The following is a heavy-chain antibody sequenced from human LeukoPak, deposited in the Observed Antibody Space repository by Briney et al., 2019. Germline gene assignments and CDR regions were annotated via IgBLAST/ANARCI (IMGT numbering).Heavy chain of an antibody. J-gene: IGHJ4*02. CDR2: IRSNGGST. CDR3: TRGGEAAGDY. D-gene: IGHD6-13*01. Sequence: GGSLRLLCAASGFTFSGYGVQWVRQAGGGGREYVSGIRSNGGSTYYAHSVRGRFTISRDNSKNTLYLQMASLRINDMAVYYCTRGGEAAGDYWGQGALVTVSS. CDR1: GFTFSGYG. V-gene: IGHV3-64*01.